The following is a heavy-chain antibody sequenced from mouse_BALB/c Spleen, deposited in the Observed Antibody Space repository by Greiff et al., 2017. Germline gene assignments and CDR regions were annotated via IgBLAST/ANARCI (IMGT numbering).Heavy chain of an antibody. CDR1: GYTFTDYN. J-gene: IGHJ4*01. Sequence: EVQLQQSGPELVKPGASVKIPCKASGYTFTDYNMDWVKQSHGKSLEWIGDINPNNGGTIYNQKFKGKATLTVDKSSSTAYMELRSLTSEDTAVYYCARREDYDEVYAMDYWGQGTSVTVSS. CDR3: ARREDYDEVYAMDY. D-gene: IGHD2-4*01. CDR2: INPNNGGT. V-gene: IGHV1-18*01.